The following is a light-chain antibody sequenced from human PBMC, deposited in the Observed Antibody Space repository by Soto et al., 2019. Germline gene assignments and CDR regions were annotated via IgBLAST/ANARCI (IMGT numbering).Light chain of an antibody. CDR3: SSYTDRNNLV. Sequence: QSVLTQPASVSGSPGQSITISCTGTSSDVGGYNFVSWYQQHPGKAPKLMIYEVNNRPSGVSNRFSGSKSGNTASLTISGLQAEDEADYYCSSYTDRNNLVFGTGTKVTVL. V-gene: IGLV2-14*01. J-gene: IGLJ1*01. CDR1: SSDVGGYNF. CDR2: EVN.